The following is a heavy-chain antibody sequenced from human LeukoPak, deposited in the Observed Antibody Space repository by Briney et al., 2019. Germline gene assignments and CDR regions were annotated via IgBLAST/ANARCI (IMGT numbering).Heavy chain of an antibody. J-gene: IGHJ4*02. CDR3: ARYSPQTLLSDY. CDR1: GGTFSSYA. Sequence: SVKVSCKASGGTFSSYAISWVRQAPGQGLEWMGGIIPIFGTANYAQKFQGRVTITADESTSTAYMELSSLRSEDTAVYYCARYSPQTLLSDYWGQGTLVTVSS. D-gene: IGHD2-15*01. CDR2: IIPIFGTA. V-gene: IGHV1-69*13.